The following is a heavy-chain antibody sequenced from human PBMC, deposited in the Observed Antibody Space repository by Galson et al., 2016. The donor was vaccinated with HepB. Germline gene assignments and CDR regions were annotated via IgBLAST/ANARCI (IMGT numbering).Heavy chain of an antibody. Sequence: SETLSLTCSVSGGSITSSSYYWGWIRQPPGKGLEWIGSIYYNGSTYYNPSLKSRVTVSAETSKNQFSLKLSSVTAADTAVYYCARVKRWGSGTPIDPWGQGTLVTVSS. CDR1: GGSITSSSYY. CDR2: IYYNGST. CDR3: ARVKRWGSGTPIDP. D-gene: IGHD3-10*01. J-gene: IGHJ5*02. V-gene: IGHV4-39*07.